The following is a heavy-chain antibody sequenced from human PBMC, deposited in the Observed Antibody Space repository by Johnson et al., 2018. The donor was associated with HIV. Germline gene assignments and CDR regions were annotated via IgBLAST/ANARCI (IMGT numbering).Heavy chain of an antibody. CDR2: IGTAGDT. D-gene: IGHD1-26*01. CDR3: VRGGATSYDAFDI. J-gene: IGHJ3*02. V-gene: IGHV3-13*01. CDR1: GFTFSSYD. Sequence: EVQLVESGGGLVQPGGSLRLSCVASGFTFSSYDMHWVRQATGKGLEWVSGIGTAGDTYYPGSVKGRFTISRENAKNSLYLQMNSLRVGDTAVYYCVRGGATSYDAFDIWGQGTMVTVSS.